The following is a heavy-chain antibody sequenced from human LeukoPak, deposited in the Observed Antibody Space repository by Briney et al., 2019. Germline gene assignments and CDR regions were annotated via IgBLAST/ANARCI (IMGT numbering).Heavy chain of an antibody. CDR3: ARFKGGTGFDY. CDR1: GGSISTTDFD. Sequence: SETLSLTCAVSGGSISTTDFDWAWIRQPPGQGLEWIATISSSGKSYYNPYLMSRVNISVDTSKNQFSLDVTSVTAADTGLFYCARFKGGTGFDYWGRGILVIVS. V-gene: IGHV4-39*01. D-gene: IGHD1-26*01. CDR2: ISSSGKS. J-gene: IGHJ4*02.